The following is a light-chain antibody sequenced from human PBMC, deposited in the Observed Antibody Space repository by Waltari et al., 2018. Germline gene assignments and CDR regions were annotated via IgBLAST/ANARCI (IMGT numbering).Light chain of an antibody. J-gene: IGLJ2*01. CDR2: EVD. CDR1: SSDIGAYKY. CDR3: SSYAGSNKLI. V-gene: IGLV2-8*01. Sequence: QSALTQPPSASGSPGQTVIISCTGTSSDIGAYKYVSWYQQIPGRAPALILYEVDRRPPGRPDRFAGSKAGNTASPTVAGLQTEDEGDYYCSSYAGSNKLIFGGVTKLTVL.